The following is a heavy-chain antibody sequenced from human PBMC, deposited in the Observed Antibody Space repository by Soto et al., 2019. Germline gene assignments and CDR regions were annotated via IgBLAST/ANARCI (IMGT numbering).Heavy chain of an antibody. CDR2: ISSSSSYI. D-gene: IGHD6-6*01. J-gene: IGHJ4*02. CDR3: ARDFDGGIVSRSSSSRHFDY. V-gene: IGHV3-21*01. CDR1: GFTFSSYS. Sequence: GGSLRLSCAASGFTFSSYSMNWVRQAPGKGLEWVSSISSSSSYIYYADSVKGRFTISRDNAKNSMYLQMNSLKAEDTAVYYCARDFDGGIVSRSSSSRHFDYWGQGTLVTVSS.